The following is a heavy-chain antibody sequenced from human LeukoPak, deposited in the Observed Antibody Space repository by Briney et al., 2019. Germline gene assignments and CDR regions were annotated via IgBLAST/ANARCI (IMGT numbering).Heavy chain of an antibody. CDR2: INSVGSYT. D-gene: IGHD2-2*01. Sequence: GGSLRLSCAASGFTFSSYWMHWVRQAPGKGLVWVSRINSVGSYTNYADSVKGRFTISRDNGKNTLYLQMNSLRAEDTAVYYCARGYCSNTSCNYYYAMDVWGQGTTVTVSS. CDR1: GFTFSSYW. V-gene: IGHV3-74*01. CDR3: ARGYCSNTSCNYYYAMDV. J-gene: IGHJ6*02.